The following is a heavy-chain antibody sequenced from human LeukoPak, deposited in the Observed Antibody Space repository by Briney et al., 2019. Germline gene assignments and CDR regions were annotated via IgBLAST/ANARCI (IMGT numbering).Heavy chain of an antibody. CDR1: GGSFSGYY. CDR2: INHSGST. Sequence: PSETLSLTCAVYGGSFSGYYWSWIRQPPGKGLEWIGEINHSGSTNYNPSLKSRVTISVDTSKNQFSLKLSSVTAADTAVCYCARYLDVWGKGTTVTVSS. J-gene: IGHJ6*04. V-gene: IGHV4-34*01. CDR3: ARYLDV.